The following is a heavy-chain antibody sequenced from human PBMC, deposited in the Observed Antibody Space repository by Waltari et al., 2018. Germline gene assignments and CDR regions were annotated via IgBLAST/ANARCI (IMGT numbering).Heavy chain of an antibody. J-gene: IGHJ4*02. CDR2: IYPVDSDT. CDR1: GYSFTSYW. V-gene: IGHV5-51*01. Sequence: EVQLVQSGAEVKKPGESLKISCKGSGYSFTSYWIGWVRQMPGKGLELMGIIYPVDSDTRYSPSVQGQVTISADKSISTAYLQRSSLKASDTAMYYCASSPGRFLEWLLLDYWGQGTLVTVSS. D-gene: IGHD3-3*01. CDR3: ASSPGRFLEWLLLDY.